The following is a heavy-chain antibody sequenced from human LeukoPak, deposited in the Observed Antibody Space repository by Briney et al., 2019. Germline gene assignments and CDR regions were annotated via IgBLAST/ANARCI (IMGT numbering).Heavy chain of an antibody. Sequence: GGSLRLSCAASGITFSDYWMHWVRQVPGKGLVWVSHINNDGSRTSYADSVKGRFTVTRDNAKNTLYLQMNSLRAEDTAVYYCARVGLWFGDLHFDYWGQGTLVTVSS. CDR1: GITFSDYW. J-gene: IGHJ4*02. D-gene: IGHD3-10*01. V-gene: IGHV3-74*01. CDR2: INNDGSRT. CDR3: ARVGLWFGDLHFDY.